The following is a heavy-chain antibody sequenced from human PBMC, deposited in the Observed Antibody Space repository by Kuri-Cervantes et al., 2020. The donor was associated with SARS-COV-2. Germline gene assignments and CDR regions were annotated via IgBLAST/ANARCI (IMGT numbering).Heavy chain of an antibody. CDR1: GGSFSGYY. Sequence: SETLSLTCAVYGGSFSGYYWSWIRQPPGKGLEWIGEINHSGSTNYNPSLKSRVNISVDTSKNQFSLKLSSVTAADTAVYYCARGRIGYSSGWSYWYFDLWGRGTLGHRLL. J-gene: IGHJ2*01. D-gene: IGHD6-19*01. V-gene: IGHV4-34*01. CDR3: ARGRIGYSSGWSYWYFDL. CDR2: INHSGST.